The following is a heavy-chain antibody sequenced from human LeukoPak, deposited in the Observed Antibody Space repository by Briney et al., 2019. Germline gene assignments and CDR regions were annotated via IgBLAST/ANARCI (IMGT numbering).Heavy chain of an antibody. CDR1: GFNFQIYA. J-gene: IGHJ4*02. CDR2: ISYGGDNK. V-gene: IGHV3-30*04. CDR3: SRDGPRDYDILTALDY. Sequence: GGSLRLSCAASGFNFQIYAMHWVRQAPGKGLEWVAIISYGGDNKYYADSVKGRFTIPRDNSKSMLYLQMNGLRPEDTAVYYCSRDGPRDYDILTALDYWGQGTVVSVSS. D-gene: IGHD3-9*01.